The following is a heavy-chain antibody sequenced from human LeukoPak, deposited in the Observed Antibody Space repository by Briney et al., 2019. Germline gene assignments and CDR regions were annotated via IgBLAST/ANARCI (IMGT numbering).Heavy chain of an antibody. CDR3: ARGIYDFWSGYHPDAFDI. D-gene: IGHD3-3*01. CDR2: IKQDGSEK. V-gene: IGHV3-7*01. Sequence: GGSLRLSCAASGFTFSSYWMSWVRQAPGKGLEWVANIKQDGSEKYYVDSVKGRFTISRDNAKNSLYLQMNSLRAEDTAVYYCARGIYDFWSGYHPDAFDIWGQGTMVTVSS. CDR1: GFTFSSYW. J-gene: IGHJ3*02.